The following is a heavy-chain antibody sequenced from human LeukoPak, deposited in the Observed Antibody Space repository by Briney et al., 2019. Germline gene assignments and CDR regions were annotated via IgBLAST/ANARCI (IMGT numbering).Heavy chain of an antibody. CDR3: ARFIRRPRGYCSSTSCYIDAFDI. J-gene: IGHJ3*02. Sequence: SETLSLTCTVSGGSISSHYWSWIRQPPGKGLEWIGYIYYSGGTNYNPSLKSRVTISVDTSKNQFSLKLSSVTAADTAVYYCARFIRRPRGYCSSTSCYIDAFDIWGQGTMVTVSS. D-gene: IGHD2-2*02. CDR1: GGSISSHY. CDR2: IYYSGGT. V-gene: IGHV4-59*11.